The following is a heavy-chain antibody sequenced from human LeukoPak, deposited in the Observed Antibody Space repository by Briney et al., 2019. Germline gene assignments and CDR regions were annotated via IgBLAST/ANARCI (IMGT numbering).Heavy chain of an antibody. J-gene: IGHJ4*02. Sequence: GGSLRLSCAASGFTVSSNYMSWVRQAPGKGLEWVSVIYSGGSTYYADSVKGRFTISRDNSKNTLYLQMNSLRAEDTAVYYCARDPPGFGGFDYWGQGTLVTVSS. CDR3: ARDPPGFGGFDY. CDR2: IYSGGST. V-gene: IGHV3-53*01. D-gene: IGHD3-10*01. CDR1: GFTVSSNY.